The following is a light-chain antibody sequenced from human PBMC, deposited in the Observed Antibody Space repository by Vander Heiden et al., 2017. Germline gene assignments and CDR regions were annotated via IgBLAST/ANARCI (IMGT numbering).Light chain of an antibody. V-gene: IGKV1-39*01. CDR2: AAS. Sequence: SSLSASVGDRVTITCRASQSISSYLNWYQQKPGKAPKLLIYAASSLQSGVPSRFSGSGSGTDFTLTISSLQPEDFATYYCQQSYSTPPLTFGPGTKVDIK. J-gene: IGKJ3*01. CDR3: QQSYSTPPLT. CDR1: QSISSY.